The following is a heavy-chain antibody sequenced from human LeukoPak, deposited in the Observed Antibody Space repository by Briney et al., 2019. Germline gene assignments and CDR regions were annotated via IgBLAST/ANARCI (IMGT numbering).Heavy chain of an antibody. D-gene: IGHD3-16*02. CDR2: ISSSSSYI. CDR3: AKDFPTFGGVIGGFFFDY. CDR1: GFTFSSYS. Sequence: KPGGSLRLSCAASGFTFSSYSMNWVRQAPGKGLEWVSSISSSSSYIYYADSVKGRFTISRDNSKNTLYLQMNSLRAEDTAVYYCAKDFPTFGGVIGGFFFDYWGQGTLVTVSS. V-gene: IGHV3-21*01. J-gene: IGHJ4*02.